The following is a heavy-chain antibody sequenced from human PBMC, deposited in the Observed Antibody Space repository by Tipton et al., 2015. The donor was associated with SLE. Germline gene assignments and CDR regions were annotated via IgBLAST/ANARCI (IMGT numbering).Heavy chain of an antibody. J-gene: IGHJ4*02. CDR1: GFSFSPYA. Sequence: SLRLSCASFGFSFSPYAMHLVRQAPGKGLEWVGLIFFDGSKKYYADSVKGRFTISRDNSKNVVYLQMNSLRAEDTAVYYCARDGLGGNYHPDYWGQGTLVTVSS. D-gene: IGHD4-23*01. CDR2: IFFDGSKK. CDR3: ARDGLGGNYHPDY. V-gene: IGHV3-33*01.